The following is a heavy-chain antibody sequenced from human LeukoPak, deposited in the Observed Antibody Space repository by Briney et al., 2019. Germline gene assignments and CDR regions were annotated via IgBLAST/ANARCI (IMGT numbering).Heavy chain of an antibody. D-gene: IGHD6-19*01. V-gene: IGHV3-30*02. CDR3: ATIAMAGPFDY. CDR2: IRYDGNIQ. J-gene: IGHJ4*02. CDR1: GFPFGSYA. Sequence: GGSLRLSCAVAGFPFGSYATRWVRQAPGKGLEWVAFIRYDGNIQYYADSVKGRFTISRDNSKDTLYLQMSSLRAEDTAVYYCATIAMAGPFDYWGQGTLVTVSS.